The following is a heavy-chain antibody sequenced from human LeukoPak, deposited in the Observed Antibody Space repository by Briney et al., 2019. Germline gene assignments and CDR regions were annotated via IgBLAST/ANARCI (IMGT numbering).Heavy chain of an antibody. CDR2: INPNSGGT. CDR1: GYTFTGYY. CDR3: ARDPRGYSSSSQGNWFDP. D-gene: IGHD6-6*01. Sequence: VASVKVSCKASGYTFTGYYMHWVRQAPGPGLEWVGWINPNSGGTNCAQKLQGRVAMTRDTSISTAYMELSRLRSDDTAVYYCARDPRGYSSSSQGNWFDPWGQGTLVTVSS. J-gene: IGHJ5*02. V-gene: IGHV1-2*02.